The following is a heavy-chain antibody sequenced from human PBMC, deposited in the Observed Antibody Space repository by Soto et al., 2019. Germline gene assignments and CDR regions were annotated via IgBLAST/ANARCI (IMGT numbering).Heavy chain of an antibody. CDR3: AKDISLRGWVYLVVGY. V-gene: IGHV3-9*01. CDR1: GFTFDVYA. J-gene: IGHJ4*02. CDR2: INYNSGSV. Sequence: EVQLVESGGGWVQPGRSLRLSCAASGFTFDVYAMHWVRQAPGKGLEWVSGINYNSGSVGYADSVKGRFTISRDNAKNSLDLQMNSLRAEDTAVYYCAKDISLRGWVYLVVGYWGQGTLVTVSP. D-gene: IGHD6-13*01.